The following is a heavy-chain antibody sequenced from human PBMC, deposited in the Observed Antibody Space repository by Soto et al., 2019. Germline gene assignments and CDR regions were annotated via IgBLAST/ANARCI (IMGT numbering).Heavy chain of an antibody. CDR2: LSPYNGNT. CDR1: GYTFTSYS. V-gene: IGHV1-18*01. J-gene: IGHJ5*02. Sequence: RASVKVSCKASGYTFTSYSISWVRQAPGQGLEWMGWLSPYNGNTNYAQNFQGRVTVTTDTSTDTAYMELRSLRSDDTAVYYCATVVGAVPPWGQGALVTVSS. CDR3: ATVVGAVPP. D-gene: IGHD1-26*01.